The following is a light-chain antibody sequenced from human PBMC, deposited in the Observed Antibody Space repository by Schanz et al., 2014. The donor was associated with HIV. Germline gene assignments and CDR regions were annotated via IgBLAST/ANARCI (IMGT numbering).Light chain of an antibody. Sequence: EIVMTQSPATLSVSPGERATLSCRASQSVRSNLAWYQQKPGQAPRLLIYRASTRATGIPARFSGSGSGTEFSLIISSLQSEDFAVYYCQQFNNWPPEGTFGQGTKVEIK. V-gene: IGKV3-15*01. CDR1: QSVRSN. CDR2: RAS. CDR3: QQFNNWPPEGT. J-gene: IGKJ1*01.